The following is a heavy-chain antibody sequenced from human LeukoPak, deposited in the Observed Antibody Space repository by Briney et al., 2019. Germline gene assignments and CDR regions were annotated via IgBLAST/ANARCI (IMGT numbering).Heavy chain of an antibody. CDR2: IDSTGAYI. CDR1: GFIFSNYA. V-gene: IGHV3-23*01. J-gene: IGHJ4*02. Sequence: GGSLRLSCAASGFIFSNYAMSWVRQAPGKGLEWVSAIDSTGAYIWYADSVKGRFTISKDSSKTILYLQMNSLRAEDAAVYFCAKGSAAGRPYYFDYWGQGTLVTVSS. D-gene: IGHD6-25*01. CDR3: AKGSAAGRPYYFDY.